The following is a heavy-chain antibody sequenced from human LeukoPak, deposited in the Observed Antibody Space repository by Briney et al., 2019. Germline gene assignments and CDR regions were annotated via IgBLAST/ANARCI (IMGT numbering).Heavy chain of an antibody. CDR3: TTDLIAVADDDY. CDR1: GFTFSNDG. Sequence: GGSLRLSCAASGFTFSNDGMNWVRQAPGKGLERVGRIKSKTDGETTDYAAPVKGRFTISRDDSKNTLYLQMNSLKTEDTAVYYCTTDLIAVADDDYWGQGTLVIVSS. V-gene: IGHV3-15*01. J-gene: IGHJ4*02. CDR2: IKSKTDGETT. D-gene: IGHD6-19*01.